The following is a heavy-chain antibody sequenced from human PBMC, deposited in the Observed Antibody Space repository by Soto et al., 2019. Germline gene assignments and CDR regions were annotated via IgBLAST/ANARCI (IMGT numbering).Heavy chain of an antibody. V-gene: IGHV3-23*01. D-gene: IGHD2-2*01. Sequence: GGSLRLSCAASGFTFSNYAMTWVRQGPGEGLEWVSAISGSGGSAYYADSVKGRFTISRDNSKNTLYLQMNSLRADDSGVYYCAKDPYSGVLVPVAIGFDPWGPGTLVTVSS. CDR3: AKDPYSGVLVPVAIGFDP. CDR2: ISGSGGSA. CDR1: GFTFSNYA. J-gene: IGHJ5*02.